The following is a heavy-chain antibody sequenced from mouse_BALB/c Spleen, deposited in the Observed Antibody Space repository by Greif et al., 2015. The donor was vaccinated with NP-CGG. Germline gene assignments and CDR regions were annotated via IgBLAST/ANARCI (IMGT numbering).Heavy chain of an antibody. CDR2: INPSNGGT. D-gene: IGHD1-1*01. Sequence: VQLVESGAELVKPGAPVKLSCKASGYTFTSYYMYWVKQRPGQGLEWIGEINPSNGGTNFNEKFKSKATLTVDKSSSTAYMQLSSLTSEDSAVYYCTRSDYYGPHFDYWGQGTTLTVSS. J-gene: IGHJ2*01. CDR1: GYTFTSYY. CDR3: TRSDYYGPHFDY. V-gene: IGHV1S81*02.